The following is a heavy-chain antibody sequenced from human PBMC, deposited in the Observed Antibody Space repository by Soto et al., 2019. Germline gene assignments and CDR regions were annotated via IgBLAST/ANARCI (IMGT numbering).Heavy chain of an antibody. Sequence: QVQLVQSGAEVKKPGASVKVSCRASGFTFTTSDINWVRQATGQGLEWMGWMNPNNGRTGYAPKFQGRLTMTRDTSISTAYMEPSSLRSEDTAVYYCARSADSGGSGFDYWGRGILVTVSS. CDR2: MNPNNGRT. J-gene: IGHJ4*02. CDR1: GFTFTTSD. CDR3: ARSADSGGSGFDY. V-gene: IGHV1-8*02. D-gene: IGHD2-15*01.